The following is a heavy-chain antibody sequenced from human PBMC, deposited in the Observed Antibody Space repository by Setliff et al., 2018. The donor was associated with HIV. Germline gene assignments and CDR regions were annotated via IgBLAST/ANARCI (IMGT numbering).Heavy chain of an antibody. CDR2: IKTDSGSP. CDR3: ARALYGDYGGDLNWLDP. J-gene: IGHJ5*02. V-gene: IGHV7-4-1*02. Sequence: ASVKVSCKASGYTFTTYAISWVRQAPGQGLEWMGWIKTDSGSPTHAPGFTGRFVFSVDTSDTTAYLQISSLKAEDTAVYYCARALYGDYGGDLNWLDPWGQGTLVTVSS. D-gene: IGHD4-17*01. CDR1: GYTFTTYA.